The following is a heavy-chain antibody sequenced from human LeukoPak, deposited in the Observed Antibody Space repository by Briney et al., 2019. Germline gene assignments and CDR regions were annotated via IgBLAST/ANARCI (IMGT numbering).Heavy chain of an antibody. CDR1: GFTFDDYA. CDR2: ISWNSGSI. Sequence: PSRSLRLSCAASGFTFDDYAMHWVRQAPGKGLEWVSGISWNSGSIGYADSVKGRFTISRDNAKNSLYLQMNSLRAEDMALYYCAKDSRRYCRSTSCYGSYFDYGGQGTLVTVSS. V-gene: IGHV3-9*03. J-gene: IGHJ4*02. CDR3: AKDSRRYCRSTSCYGSYFDY. D-gene: IGHD2-2*01.